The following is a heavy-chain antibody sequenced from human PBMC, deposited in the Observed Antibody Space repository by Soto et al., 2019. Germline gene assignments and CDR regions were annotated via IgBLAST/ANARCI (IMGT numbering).Heavy chain of an antibody. D-gene: IGHD6-13*01. CDR3: ARESSSSCHAY. CDR1: GYTFTSYG. CDR2: ISAYNGNT. V-gene: IGHV1-18*01. Sequence: QVQLVQSGAEVKKPGASVKVSCKASGYTFTSYGISWVRQAPGQGLEWMGWISAYNGNTNYAQKLQGRVTMTTDTSTRTADLELRSLRADDTAVYDCARESSSSCHAYWGQGTLVTVSS. J-gene: IGHJ4*02.